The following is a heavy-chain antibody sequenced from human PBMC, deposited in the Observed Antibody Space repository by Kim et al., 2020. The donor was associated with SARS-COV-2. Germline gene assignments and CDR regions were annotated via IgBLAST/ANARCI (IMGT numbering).Heavy chain of an antibody. Sequence: SETLSLTCTVSGGSISSSSYYWGWIRQPPGKGLEWIGSIYYSGSTYYNPSLKSRVTISVDTSKNQFSLKLSSVTAADTAVYYCARQSPPWFGEWVQLPTLFDYWGQGTLVTVSS. V-gene: IGHV4-39*01. CDR2: IYYSGST. CDR1: GGSISSSSYY. J-gene: IGHJ4*02. CDR3: ARQSPPWFGEWVQLPTLFDY. D-gene: IGHD3-10*01.